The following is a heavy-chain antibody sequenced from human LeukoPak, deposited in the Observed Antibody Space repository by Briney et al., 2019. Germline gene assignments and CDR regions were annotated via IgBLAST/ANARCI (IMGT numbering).Heavy chain of an antibody. D-gene: IGHD3-10*02. V-gene: IGHV3-23*01. J-gene: IGHJ6*02. CDR2: FRANSDMT. CDR1: GFPFKSYA. Sequence: PGGSLRLSCAASGFPFKSYAVPWVRQAPGRGVEWVSSFRANSDMTYYADSLKGRSTISRDNSKNPQYRQVNSLRAEDSAIYYCAIDLHYYVAMDVWGQGTTVTVSS. CDR3: AIDLHYYVAMDV.